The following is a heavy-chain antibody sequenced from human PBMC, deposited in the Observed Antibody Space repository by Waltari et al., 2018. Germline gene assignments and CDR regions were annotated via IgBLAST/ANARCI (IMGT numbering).Heavy chain of an antibody. Sequence: QVQLVQSGAEVKKPGASVKVSCTASGSTFTGYSMHCVRQAPGQGLEWMGRINPNSGSTNDAQKLQSRITMTRDTSISTAYMELSRLRSDDTAVYYCARGRAAATTGFDYWGQGTLVTVSS. V-gene: IGHV1-2*06. CDR2: INPNSGST. CDR3: ARGRAAATTGFDY. CDR1: GSTFTGYS. J-gene: IGHJ4*02. D-gene: IGHD6-13*01.